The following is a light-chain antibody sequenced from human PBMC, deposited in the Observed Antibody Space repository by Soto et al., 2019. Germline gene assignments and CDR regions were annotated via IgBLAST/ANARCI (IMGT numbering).Light chain of an antibody. CDR3: QQGDRWPLT. CDR2: DVS. J-gene: IGKJ4*01. CDR1: ESVGSD. V-gene: IGKV3-11*01. Sequence: ENVLTQSPATLSLSPGEGATLSCRASESVGSDLAWVQQKPGQPPRLLIYDVSGRATAVPARFSGSESGTDFTLNISSLEPEEFAVYYCQQGDRWPLTFGGGTKVEIK.